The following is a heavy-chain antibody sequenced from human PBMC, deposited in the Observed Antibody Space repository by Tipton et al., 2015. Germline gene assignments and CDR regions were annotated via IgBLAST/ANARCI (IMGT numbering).Heavy chain of an antibody. J-gene: IGHJ4*02. CDR2: IFYSGDT. Sequence: GLVKPSETLSLTCTVSGGSINNNYWGWIRQPPGKGLEYIGYIFYSGDTNYNPSLKSRVSMSVDTSKNQISLTLTSVTAADTAVYYCARHKDSGTFPLDYWGQGTLVTVSS. CDR1: GGSINNNY. D-gene: IGHD3-10*01. CDR3: ARHKDSGTFPLDY. V-gene: IGHV4-59*13.